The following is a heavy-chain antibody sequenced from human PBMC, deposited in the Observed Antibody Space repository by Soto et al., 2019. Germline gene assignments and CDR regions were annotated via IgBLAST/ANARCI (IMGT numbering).Heavy chain of an antibody. J-gene: IGHJ6*02. D-gene: IGHD3-3*01. CDR3: ASSFWSGPGNYYYGMDV. Sequence: PGESLKISCKGSGYSFTSYWISWVRQMPGKGLEWMGRIDPSDSYTNYSPSFQGHVTISADKSISTAYLQWSSLKASDTAMYYCASSFWSGPGNYYYGMDVWGQGTTVTVSS. CDR1: GYSFTSYW. CDR2: IDPSDSYT. V-gene: IGHV5-10-1*01.